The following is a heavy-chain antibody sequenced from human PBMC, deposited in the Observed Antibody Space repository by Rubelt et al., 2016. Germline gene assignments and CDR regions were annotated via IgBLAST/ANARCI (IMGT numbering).Heavy chain of an antibody. D-gene: IGHD2-15*01. CDR1: GFTLSSHS. Sequence: EVQLVESGGGLAQPGGSLRLSCAVSGFTLSSHSMNWVRQAPGKGLEWVSYISSTGRTIHYADSVKGRFTISRDNAKNSLYLALYSLKAEDTALYYCARDSRIGYGMDVWGQGTTVTVSS. CDR3: ARDSRIGYGMDV. CDR2: ISSTGRTI. J-gene: IGHJ6*02. V-gene: IGHV3-48*04.